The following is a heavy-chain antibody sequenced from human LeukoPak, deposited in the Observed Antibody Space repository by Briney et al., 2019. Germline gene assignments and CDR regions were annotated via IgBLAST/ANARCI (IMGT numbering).Heavy chain of an antibody. V-gene: IGHV4-59*01. Sequence: SETLSLTCTVSGGSISSYYWSWIRQPPGKGLEWIGYIYYGGRTNYNPSLKSRVTISVDTSKNQFSLKLSSVTAADTAVYYCARVAHCSGGSCYSNPSYYYYYYYMDVWGKGTTVTISS. CDR2: IYYGGRT. CDR3: ARVAHCSGGSCYSNPSYYYYYYYMDV. D-gene: IGHD2-15*01. J-gene: IGHJ6*03. CDR1: GGSISSYY.